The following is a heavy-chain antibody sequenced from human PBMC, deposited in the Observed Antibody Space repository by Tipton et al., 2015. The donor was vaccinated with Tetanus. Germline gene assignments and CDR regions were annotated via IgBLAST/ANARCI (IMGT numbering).Heavy chain of an antibody. Sequence: SLRLSCAASGFTFSNFGMHWVRQAPGKGLEWVAVVWYDGNMKYSADSVKGRFTISRDNSKNTVYLQMNSLRAEDTAVYYCARELDCSGGGCYSYGLDVWGQGTTVTVSS. CDR3: ARELDCSGGGCYSYGLDV. D-gene: IGHD2-15*01. CDR2: VWYDGNMK. J-gene: IGHJ6*02. CDR1: GFTFSNFG. V-gene: IGHV3-33*01.